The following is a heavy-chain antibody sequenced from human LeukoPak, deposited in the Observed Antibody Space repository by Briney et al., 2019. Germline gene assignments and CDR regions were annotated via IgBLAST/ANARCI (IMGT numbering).Heavy chain of an antibody. CDR3: AREVGGWGSSGYQGY. V-gene: IGHV1-2*06. CDR1: GYTFTGYY. Sequence: ASVKVSCKASGYTFTGYYMHWVRQAPGQGLEWMGRINPNSGGTNYAQKFQGRVTMTRDTSISTAYMELSWLRSDDTAVYYCAREVGGWGSSGYQGYWGQGTLVTVSS. D-gene: IGHD3-22*01. J-gene: IGHJ4*02. CDR2: INPNSGGT.